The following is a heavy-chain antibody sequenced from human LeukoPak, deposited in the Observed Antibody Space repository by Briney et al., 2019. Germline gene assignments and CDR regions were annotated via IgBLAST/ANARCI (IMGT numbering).Heavy chain of an antibody. J-gene: IGHJ5*02. CDR3: ARDTGVQNWFDP. CDR1: GGTFSSYA. CDR2: ISAYNGNT. D-gene: IGHD4-23*01. Sequence: GASVKVSCKASGGTFSSYAISWVRQAPGQGLEWMGWISAYNGNTNYAQKLQGRVTMTTDTSTSTAYMELRSLRSDDTAVYYCARDTGVQNWFDPWGQGTLVTVSS. V-gene: IGHV1-18*01.